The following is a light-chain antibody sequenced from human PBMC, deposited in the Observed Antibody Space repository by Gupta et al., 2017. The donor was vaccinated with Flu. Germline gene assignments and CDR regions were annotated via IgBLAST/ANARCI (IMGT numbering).Light chain of an antibody. CDR1: SSDVGSYHY. CDR3: SSLTSTTTLQV. Sequence: QSALAQPASVSGSPVHSTTISCTGTSSDVGSYHYVSWYQQHPGNAPKLIIYEVSGRPSGVSIRFSGSKSGNTASLTISRLQAEDEADYYCSSLTSTTTLQVFGGGTKLTVL. J-gene: IGLJ3*02. CDR2: EVS. V-gene: IGLV2-14*01.